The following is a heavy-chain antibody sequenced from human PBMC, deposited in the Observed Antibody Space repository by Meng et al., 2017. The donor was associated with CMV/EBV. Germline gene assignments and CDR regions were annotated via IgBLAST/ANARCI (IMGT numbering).Heavy chain of an antibody. Sequence: GESLKISCIASGFTFGDYAMSWVRQAPGKGLEWVGFIRSKAYGGTTEYAASVKGRFTISRDDSKSIAYLQMNSLKTEDTAVYYCTRRTTDFWSGYYSSYYYYGMDVWGQGTTVTVSS. J-gene: IGHJ6*02. D-gene: IGHD3-3*01. V-gene: IGHV3-49*04. CDR2: IRSKAYGGTT. CDR1: GFTFGDYA. CDR3: TRRTTDFWSGYYSSYYYYGMDV.